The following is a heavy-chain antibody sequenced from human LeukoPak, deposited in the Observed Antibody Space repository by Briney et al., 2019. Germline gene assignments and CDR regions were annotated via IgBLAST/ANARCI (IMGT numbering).Heavy chain of an antibody. CDR2: IFPSDSDI. CDR3: VRGDYGGF. J-gene: IGHJ4*02. Sequence: GEPLKISCKGSGYSFTKNWIAWVRQMPGRGLEWMGIIFPSDSDIKYSPSFQGQVTISADKSINTAYLQWSSLKASDTAMYYCVRGDYGGFWGQGTLVTVSS. CDR1: GYSFTKNW. V-gene: IGHV5-51*01. D-gene: IGHD3-16*01.